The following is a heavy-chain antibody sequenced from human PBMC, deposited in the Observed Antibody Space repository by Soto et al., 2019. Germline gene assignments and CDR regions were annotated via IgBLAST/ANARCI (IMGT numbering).Heavy chain of an antibody. V-gene: IGHV3-30*18. CDR3: AKDDGSTWSMFYSYYGVDV. CDR1: GFTFSNYG. Sequence: GGSLRLSCAASGFTFSNYGIHWVRQAPGKGLEWVAVISYDGSSKDYADSVKGRFTISRDNSKNTLYLQMNSLTIEETDVYYCAKDDGSTWSMFYSYYGVDVCGQGTTVTVS. J-gene: IGHJ6*02. CDR2: ISYDGSSK. D-gene: IGHD6-13*01.